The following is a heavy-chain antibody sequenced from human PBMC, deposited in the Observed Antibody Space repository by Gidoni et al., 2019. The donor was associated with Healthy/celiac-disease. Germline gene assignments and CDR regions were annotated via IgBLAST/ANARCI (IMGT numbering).Heavy chain of an antibody. CDR1: GSTFTSYY. CDR3: AREGLSSSSVVGNYFDY. Sequence: QVQLVQSGAEVKKPGASVKVSCKASGSTFTSYYMHWVRQAPGQGLEWMGIINPSGGSTSYAQKFQGRVTMTRDTSTSTVYMELSSLRSEDTAVYYCAREGLSSSSVVGNYFDYWGQGTLVTVSS. D-gene: IGHD6-6*01. J-gene: IGHJ4*02. V-gene: IGHV1-46*01. CDR2: INPSGGST.